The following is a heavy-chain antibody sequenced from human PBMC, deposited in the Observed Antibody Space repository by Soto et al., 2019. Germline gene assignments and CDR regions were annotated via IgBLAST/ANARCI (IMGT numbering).Heavy chain of an antibody. J-gene: IGHJ3*02. Sequence: QVQLVESGGGVVQPGRSLRLSCAASGFTFSSYGMHWVRQAPGKGLEWVAVIWYDGSNKYYADSVKGRFTISRDNSKNXLYLQMNSLRAEDTAVYYCARVDMPADVSVGAFDIWGQGTMVTVSS. CDR3: ARVDMPADVSVGAFDI. CDR2: IWYDGSNK. D-gene: IGHD2-2*01. CDR1: GFTFSSYG. V-gene: IGHV3-33*01.